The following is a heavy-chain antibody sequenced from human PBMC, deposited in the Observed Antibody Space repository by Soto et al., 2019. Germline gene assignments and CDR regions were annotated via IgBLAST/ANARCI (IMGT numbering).Heavy chain of an antibody. CDR2: MNNIGRT. Sequence: QVQLQESGPGLVKPSETLSLTCTVSGAFSSTYYWSWIRQPPGKGLEWIGYMNNIGRTNYNPSLKSRVTISLDTSKHQFSLKLSSVIAADTAVYYCARSFCRDAVRCNWFDPWGLGTLVTASS. V-gene: IGHV4-59*01. CDR3: ARSFCRDAVRCNWFDP. D-gene: IGHD2-8*01. J-gene: IGHJ5*02. CDR1: GAFSSTYY.